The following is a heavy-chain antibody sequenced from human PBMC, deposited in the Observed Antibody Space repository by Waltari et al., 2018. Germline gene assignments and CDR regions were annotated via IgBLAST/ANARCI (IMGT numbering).Heavy chain of an antibody. Sequence: QLQLQESGPGLVKPSETLSLTCTVSGGSISTSDYYWAWIRQPPGKGLGWIGRPHYTGTTYTNPSLKSRVTISVDTSKNQFSLKLTSVTAADTALYYCASRDVAFGYNYGPWGQGTLVTVSS. V-gene: IGHV4-39*01. D-gene: IGHD5-18*01. CDR3: ASRDVAFGYNYGP. CDR2: PHYTGTT. CDR1: GGSISTSDYY. J-gene: IGHJ5*02.